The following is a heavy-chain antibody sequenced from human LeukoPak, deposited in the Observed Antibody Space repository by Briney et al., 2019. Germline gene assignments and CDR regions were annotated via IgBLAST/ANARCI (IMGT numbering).Heavy chain of an antibody. D-gene: IGHD3-16*02. CDR2: IYYSGST. V-gene: IGHV4-61*01. Sequence: PSETLSLTCTVSGGSVSSGSCYWSWIRQPPGKGLEWIGYIYYSGSTNYNPSLKSRVTISVDTSKNQFSLKLSSVTAADTAVYYCARGQGPYDYVWGSYRSVYFDYWGQGTLVTVSS. CDR3: ARGQGPYDYVWGSYRSVYFDY. J-gene: IGHJ4*02. CDR1: GGSVSSGSCY.